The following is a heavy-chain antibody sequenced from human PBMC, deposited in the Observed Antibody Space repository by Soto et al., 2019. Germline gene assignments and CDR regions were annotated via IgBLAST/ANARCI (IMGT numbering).Heavy chain of an antibody. CDR1: GFTFSNAW. D-gene: IGHD4-17*01. CDR3: TTDYGDYGGGMNDY. CDR2: IKSKTDGGTT. V-gene: IGHV3-15*01. Sequence: EVQLVESGGGLVKPGGSLRLSCAASGFTFSNAWMSWVRQAPGKGLEWVGRIKSKTDGGTTDYAAPVKGRFTISRDDSKNTLYLQMNSLKTEDTAVYYCTTDYGDYGGGMNDYWGQGTLVTVSS. J-gene: IGHJ4*02.